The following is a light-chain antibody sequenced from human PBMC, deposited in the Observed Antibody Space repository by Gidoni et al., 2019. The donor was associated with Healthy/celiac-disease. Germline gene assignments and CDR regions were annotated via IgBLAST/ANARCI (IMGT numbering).Light chain of an antibody. CDR2: GAS. J-gene: IGKJ2*01. V-gene: IGKV3-15*01. Sequence: EIVMTPSPATLSVAPGERATLPCRASQSVSSNLAWYQQKPGQAPRLLIYGASTRAAGIPARFSSSGSGTEFTLTISSLQSEDFAVYYCQQYNNWPPYTFGQGTKLEIK. CDR1: QSVSSN. CDR3: QQYNNWPPYT.